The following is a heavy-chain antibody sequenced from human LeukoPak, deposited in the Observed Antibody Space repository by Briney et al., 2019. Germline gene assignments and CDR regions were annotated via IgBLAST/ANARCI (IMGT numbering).Heavy chain of an antibody. D-gene: IGHD2-2*01. CDR2: ISSSSYI. J-gene: IGHJ4*02. Sequence: GGSLRLSCAASGFTFSSYSMNWVCQAPGKGLEWVSSISSSSYIYYADSVKGRFTISRDNSRNTLYLQINSLRAEDAAVYYCAKEMGGGTSCFSVWGQGTLVTVSS. CDR1: GFTFSSYS. V-gene: IGHV3-21*04. CDR3: AKEMGGGTSCFSV.